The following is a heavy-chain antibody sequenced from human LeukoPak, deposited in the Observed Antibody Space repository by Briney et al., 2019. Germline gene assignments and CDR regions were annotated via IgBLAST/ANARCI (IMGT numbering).Heavy chain of an antibody. V-gene: IGHV3-23*01. CDR1: GFTFSSYA. D-gene: IGHD3-10*01. CDR3: ARGLSGTYFALDY. J-gene: IGHJ4*02. Sequence: GGSLRLSCAASGFTFSSYAMNWVRQAPGKGLEWVSGTSGSGSSTYYADSVKGRFTISRDNSKNTLSLQMNSLRAKDTAVYYCARGLSGTYFALDYWGQGTRVTVSS. CDR2: TSGSGSST.